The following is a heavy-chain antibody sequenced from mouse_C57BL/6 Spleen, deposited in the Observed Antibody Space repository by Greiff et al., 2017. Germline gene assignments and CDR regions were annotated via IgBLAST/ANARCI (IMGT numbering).Heavy chain of an antibody. CDR1: GYTFTEYT. CDR2: FYPGSGSI. Sequence: VQLQESGAELVKPGASVKLSCKASGYTFTEYTIHWVKQRSGQGLEWIGWFYPGSGSIKYNEKFKDKATLTADKSSSTVYMELSRLTSEDSAVYFGARHENYYGSSWWAMDYWGQGTSVTVSS. V-gene: IGHV1-62-2*01. J-gene: IGHJ4*01. CDR3: ARHENYYGSSWWAMDY. D-gene: IGHD1-1*01.